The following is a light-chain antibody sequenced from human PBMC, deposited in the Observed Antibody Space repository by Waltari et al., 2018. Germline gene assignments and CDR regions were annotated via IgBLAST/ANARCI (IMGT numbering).Light chain of an antibody. CDR3: QQYGISPWT. J-gene: IGKJ1*01. CDR1: QRISTTS. V-gene: IGKV3-20*01. CDR2: GTS. Sequence: EVVLTQSPGTLSLSAGERATLCCRASQRISTTSLAWYQHKPGQAPTLLVYGTSGRATGIPDRFSGSVSATHFTLTISRLEPEDFAVYYCQQYGISPWTFGQGTKVEVK.